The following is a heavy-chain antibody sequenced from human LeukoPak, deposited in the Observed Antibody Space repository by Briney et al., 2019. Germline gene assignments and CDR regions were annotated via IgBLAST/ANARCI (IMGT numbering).Heavy chain of an antibody. CDR1: GFTFSSYG. J-gene: IGHJ6*04. CDR2: IRYDGSNK. Sequence: GGSLRLSCAASGFTFSSYGMHWVRQAPGKGLEWVAFIRYDGSNKYYADSVKGRFTISRDNSKNTLYLQMNSLRAEDTAVYYCAKDRGDIVVVPAAMDVWGKGTTVTVSS. D-gene: IGHD2-2*01. CDR3: AKDRGDIVVVPAAMDV. V-gene: IGHV3-30*02.